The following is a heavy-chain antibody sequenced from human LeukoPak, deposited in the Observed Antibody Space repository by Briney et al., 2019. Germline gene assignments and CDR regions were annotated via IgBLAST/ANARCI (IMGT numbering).Heavy chain of an antibody. Sequence: SETLSLTCTFSGGSISSSSYYWGWIRQPPGKGLEWIGSIYYTGSIYYNPSLNSRVTISVDTSKNQFSLRLSSVTAADTAVYYCARPKYDWRVFDYWGQGTLVTVSS. J-gene: IGHJ4*02. V-gene: IGHV4-39*01. CDR3: ARPKYDWRVFDY. CDR2: IYYTGSI. CDR1: GGSISSSSYY. D-gene: IGHD1-20*01.